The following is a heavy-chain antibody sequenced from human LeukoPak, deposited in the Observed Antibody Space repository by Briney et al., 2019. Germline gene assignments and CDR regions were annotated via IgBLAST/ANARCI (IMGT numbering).Heavy chain of an antibody. CDR2: VYYNGIT. CDR1: GGSINYYY. D-gene: IGHD1/OR15-1a*01. Sequence: SETLSLTCTVSGGSINYYYWSWIRQPPGKGLEWIGYVYYNGITNYNPSLKSRVSISLDTSKNQFSLRLNSVTAAETAVYYCASQLGGTTFHWGQGTLVTVSS. V-gene: IGHV4-59*01. J-gene: IGHJ4*02. CDR3: ASQLGGTTFH.